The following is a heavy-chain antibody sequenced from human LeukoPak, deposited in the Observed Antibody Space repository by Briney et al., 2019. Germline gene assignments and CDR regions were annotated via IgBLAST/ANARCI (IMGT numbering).Heavy chain of an antibody. V-gene: IGHV3-30*02. CDR2: IRYDGSNK. Sequence: QSGGSLRLSCAASGFTFSSYGMHWVRQAPGKGLEWVAFIRYDGSNKYYADSVKGRFTISRDNSKNTLYLQMNSLRAEDTAVYYCARAYCSGGSCYRFLDYWGQGTLVTVSS. J-gene: IGHJ4*02. CDR1: GFTFSSYG. CDR3: ARAYCSGGSCYRFLDY. D-gene: IGHD2-15*01.